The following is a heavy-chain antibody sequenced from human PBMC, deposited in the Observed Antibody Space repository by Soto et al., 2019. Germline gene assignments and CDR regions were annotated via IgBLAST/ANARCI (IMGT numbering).Heavy chain of an antibody. CDR1: GFTFSNYA. V-gene: IGHV3-23*01. J-gene: IGHJ4*02. Sequence: EVQLLESGGTLVQLGGSLRLSCAASGFTFSNYAMSWVRQAPGKGLEWVSAIISSGRQTYYADSVRGRFTMPRDNSKNALYVQLSSQRAGDTAVYYCAKERTTSGVINQYFFDSWGQGTLVAGSS. CDR3: AKERTTSGVINQYFFDS. CDR2: IISSGRQT. D-gene: IGHD3-3*01.